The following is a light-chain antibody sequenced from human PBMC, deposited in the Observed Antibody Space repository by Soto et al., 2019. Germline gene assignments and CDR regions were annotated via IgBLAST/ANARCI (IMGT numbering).Light chain of an antibody. J-gene: IGKJ1*01. CDR3: QQSYSTFRT. CDR1: QSISSY. CDR2: AAS. V-gene: IGKV1-39*01. Sequence: DIQMTQSPSSLSASVGDRVTITCRASQSISSYLNWYQRKPGEAPKLLIYAASGLQSGVPSRFSGSGSGTDFTLTISSLQPEDFATYYCQQSYSTFRTFGQGTKVDIK.